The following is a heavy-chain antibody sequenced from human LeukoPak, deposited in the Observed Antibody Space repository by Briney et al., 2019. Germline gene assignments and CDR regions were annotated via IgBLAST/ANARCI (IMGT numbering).Heavy chain of an antibody. J-gene: IGHJ4*02. CDR1: GFTFSSYA. CDR3: ARGNYDNSGYYYSAFDY. CDR2: ISYDGSNK. Sequence: GRSLRLSCAASGFTFSSYAMHWVRQAPGKGLEWVAVISYDGSNKYYADSVKGRFTISRDNSKNTPYLQMNSLRAEDTAVYYCARGNYDNSGYYYSAFDYWGQGTLVTVSS. V-gene: IGHV3-30-3*01. D-gene: IGHD3-22*01.